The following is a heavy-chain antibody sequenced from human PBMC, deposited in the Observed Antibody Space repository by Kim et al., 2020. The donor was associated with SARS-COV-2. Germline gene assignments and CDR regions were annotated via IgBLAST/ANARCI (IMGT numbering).Heavy chain of an antibody. V-gene: IGHV4-59*01. CDR2: IYYTGST. CDR3: ARYSAYPDYYFDY. Sequence: SETLSLTCTVSGDSITNYQWSWIRQPPGKGLEWIGYIYYTGSTDYNPSLKNRLVISLDTSKNQFSLKLSSVTAADTAVYYCARYSAYPDYYFDYWGQGT. D-gene: IGHD5-12*01. CDR1: GDSITNYQ. J-gene: IGHJ4*02.